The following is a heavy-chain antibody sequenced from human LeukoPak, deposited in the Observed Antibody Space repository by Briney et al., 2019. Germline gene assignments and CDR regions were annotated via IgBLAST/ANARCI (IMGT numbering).Heavy chain of an antibody. J-gene: IGHJ6*03. CDR2: IYHSGST. D-gene: IGHD2-15*01. Sequence: SGTLSLTCAVSGGSISSSNWWSWVRQPPGKGLEWIGEIYHSGSTNYNPSLKSRVTMSVDTSKNQFSLKLSSVTAADTAVYYCARGGPPPRIVMDVWGKGTTVTISS. CDR1: GGSISSSNW. CDR3: ARGGPPPRIVMDV. V-gene: IGHV4-4*02.